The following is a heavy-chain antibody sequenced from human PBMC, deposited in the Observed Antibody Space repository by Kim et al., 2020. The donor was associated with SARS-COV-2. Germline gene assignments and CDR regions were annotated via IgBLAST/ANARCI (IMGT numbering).Heavy chain of an antibody. D-gene: IGHD5-12*01. CDR2: ISGSGGRK. CDR3: AKSPGWGYDLGPSEWFDP. Sequence: GGSLRLSCAASGFTFSNYAMSWVRQAPGKGLEWVSGISGSGGRKYYADSEKGRFTISRDNSKNTLYLQMNSLRAEDTAVYYCAKSPGWGYDLGPSEWFDPWGQGTLVTV. J-gene: IGHJ5*02. V-gene: IGHV3-23*01. CDR1: GFTFSNYA.